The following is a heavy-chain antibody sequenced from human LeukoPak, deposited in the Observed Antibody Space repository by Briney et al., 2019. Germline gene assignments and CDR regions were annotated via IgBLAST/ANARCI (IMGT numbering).Heavy chain of an antibody. V-gene: IGHV3-9*01. CDR1: GFIFDDYA. CDR2: ITWDRDNL. D-gene: IGHD2-15*01. Sequence: GGSLRLSCAVSGFIFDDYAMHWVRQAPGKGLEWVSGITWDRDNLAYAASVKGRFTISRDNSKNTLYLQMNSLRAEDTAVYYCANAEGWSDYWGQGTLVTVSS. CDR3: ANAEGWSDY. J-gene: IGHJ4*02.